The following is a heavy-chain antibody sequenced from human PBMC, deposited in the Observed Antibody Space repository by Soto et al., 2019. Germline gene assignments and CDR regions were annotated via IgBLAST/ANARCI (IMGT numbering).Heavy chain of an antibody. CDR3: ARDNGYYDF. Sequence: QSKMVQSGAEVKQPGASVKISWKTSGYTFSSHSINWVRQAPGQGLEWMAWISTTSGNTHYAERVQGRVTVTLDKSARTAFMEMWGLTSDDTAVYFCARDNGYYDFWGQGTLVTVSS. CDR2: ISTTSGNT. J-gene: IGHJ4*02. D-gene: IGHD2-8*01. V-gene: IGHV1-18*01. CDR1: GYTFSSHS.